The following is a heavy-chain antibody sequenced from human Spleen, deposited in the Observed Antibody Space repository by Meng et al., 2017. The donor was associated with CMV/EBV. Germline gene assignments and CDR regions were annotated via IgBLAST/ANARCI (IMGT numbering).Heavy chain of an antibody. CDR1: GYTFPLYY. CDR2: ISGYNGNT. V-gene: IGHV1-18*04. CDR3: ARDRGYSSDWDLHYNYYGMDV. J-gene: IGHJ6*02. D-gene: IGHD5-18*01. Sequence: ASVKVSCKADGYTFPLYYIHWVRQAPGQGLEWMGWISGYNGNTNYVQKLQGRVTMTSDTSTSTAYMELRSLRSDDTAVYYCARDRGYSSDWDLHYNYYGMDVWGQGTTVTVSS.